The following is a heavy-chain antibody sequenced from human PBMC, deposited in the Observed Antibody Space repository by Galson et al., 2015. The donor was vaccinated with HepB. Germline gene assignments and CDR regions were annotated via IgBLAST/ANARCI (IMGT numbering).Heavy chain of an antibody. CDR2: IKDDGSET. V-gene: IGHV3-7*01. CDR3: ARSTYGPRY. CDR1: GFTFSDYW. J-gene: IGHJ4*02. D-gene: IGHD3-10*01. Sequence: SLRLSCAASGFTFSDYWISWVRQAPGKGLEWVGNIKDDGSETYYVDSVKGRFTISRDNAENSLYLRMSSLRAEDTAVYYCARSTYGPRYWGQGTLVTVSS.